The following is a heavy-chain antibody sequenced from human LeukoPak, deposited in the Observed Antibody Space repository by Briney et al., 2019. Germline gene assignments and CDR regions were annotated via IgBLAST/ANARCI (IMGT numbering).Heavy chain of an antibody. CDR2: ISHSGST. CDR1: GGSFTNYY. V-gene: IGHV4-34*01. Sequence: KPSETLSLTCAVYGGSFTNYYWSWIRQPPGKGLEWIGEISHSGSTKYNPSLKSRVTISIDTSKNQLSLKLSSVTAADTAVYSCVRHVARAFDIWGQGTKVTVSS. J-gene: IGHJ3*02. CDR3: VRHVARAFDI.